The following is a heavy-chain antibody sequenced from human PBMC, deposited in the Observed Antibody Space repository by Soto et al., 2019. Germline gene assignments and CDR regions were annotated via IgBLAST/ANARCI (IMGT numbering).Heavy chain of an antibody. CDR2: ISPQGGST. CDR1: GFAFSSYA. V-gene: IGHV3-64D*06. CDR3: VNMMIAGGALDF. Sequence: GGSLRLSCSASGFAFSSYAMHWVRQTPGKGLEYVSAISPQGGSTYYADSVKGRFTISRDDSKNTVYLQMSSLRPDDTAVYYWVNMMIAGGALDFWGQGTLVTVSS. J-gene: IGHJ4*02. D-gene: IGHD2-21*01.